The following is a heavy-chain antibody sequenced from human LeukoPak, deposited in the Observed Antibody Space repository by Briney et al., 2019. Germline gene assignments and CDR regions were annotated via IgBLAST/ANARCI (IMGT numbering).Heavy chain of an antibody. CDR2: INPNSGGT. J-gene: IGHJ6*03. CDR1: GYTLTRHY. CDR3: AGDARRGYYYYMDV. V-gene: IGHV1-2*02. Sequence: ASVKVSFKASGYTLTRHYFQWVRPTPGKGLEWMGWINPNSGGTNYAQKFQGRVTMTRDTSISTAYMELSRLRSDDTAVYYCAGDARRGYYYYMDVWGKGTTVTVSS.